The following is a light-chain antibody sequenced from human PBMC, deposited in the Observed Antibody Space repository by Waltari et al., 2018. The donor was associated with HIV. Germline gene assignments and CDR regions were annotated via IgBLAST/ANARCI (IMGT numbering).Light chain of an antibody. V-gene: IGKV4-1*01. Sequence: DIVMTQSPDSLTVFLGERATINCKSSQSVLYSSNNKNYLAWYQQKAGQPPKLFIYWASTRESCVPDRFSASGSGTDFSLTISSLQAEDVAVYYCQQYYSTPYTFGQGTKLEIK. CDR1: QSVLYSSNNKNY. CDR3: QQYYSTPYT. J-gene: IGKJ2*01. CDR2: WAS.